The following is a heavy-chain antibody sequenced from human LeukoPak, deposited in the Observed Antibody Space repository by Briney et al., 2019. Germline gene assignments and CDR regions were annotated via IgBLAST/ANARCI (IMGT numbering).Heavy chain of an antibody. CDR1: GGSFSGYY. V-gene: IGHV4-34*01. CDR2: INHSGST. CDR3: ARGRIPFDY. J-gene: IGHJ4*02. Sequence: SETLSLTCAVYGGSFSGYYWSWIRQPPGKGLEWIGEINHSGSTNYNPSLKSRVSISVDTSKNQFSLKLSSVTAADTAVYYCARGRIPFDYWGQGTLVTVSS. D-gene: IGHD2-2*02.